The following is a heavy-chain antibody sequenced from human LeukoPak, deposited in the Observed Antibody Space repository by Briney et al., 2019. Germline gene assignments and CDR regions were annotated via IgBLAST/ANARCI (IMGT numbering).Heavy chain of an antibody. V-gene: IGHV1-24*01. CDR1: GYTLTELC. D-gene: IGHD1-26*01. J-gene: IGHJ4*02. CDR2: FDPEDGET. CDR3: ATAIGNEWELLFDY. Sequence: GASVKVSCKVSGYTLTELCMHWVRQAPGKGLEWMGGFDPEDGETIYAQKFQGRVTMTEDTSTDTAYMELSSLRSEDTAVYYCATAIGNEWELLFDYWGQGTLVTVSS.